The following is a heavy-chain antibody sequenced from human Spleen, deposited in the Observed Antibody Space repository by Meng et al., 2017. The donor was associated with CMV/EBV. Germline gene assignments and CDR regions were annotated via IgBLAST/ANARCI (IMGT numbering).Heavy chain of an antibody. CDR2: ISGFDGHT. V-gene: IGHV1-18*01. D-gene: IGHD5-24*01. CDR1: GYRCKSEG. Sequence: KASGYRCKSEGVSWVRQAPGQGLEWMGWISGFDGHTNDAPKFQGRVTLTIETSTSTAYMELTSLRSDDTAVYFCAGDENGYNGQDFWGQGTLVTVSS. CDR3: AGDENGYNGQDF. J-gene: IGHJ4*02.